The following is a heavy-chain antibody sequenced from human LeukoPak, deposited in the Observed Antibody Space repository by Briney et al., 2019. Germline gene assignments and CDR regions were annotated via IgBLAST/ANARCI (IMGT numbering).Heavy chain of an antibody. CDR1: GYTFTSYD. Sequence: GASVKVSCKASGYTFTSYDINWVRQATGQGLEWMGWMNPNSGNTGYAQKFQGRVTITTDESTSTAYMELSSLRSEDTAVYYCARLEGVLLEDYWGQGTLVTVSS. D-gene: IGHD3-16*01. CDR2: MNPNSGNT. CDR3: ARLEGVLLEDY. J-gene: IGHJ4*02. V-gene: IGHV1-8*01.